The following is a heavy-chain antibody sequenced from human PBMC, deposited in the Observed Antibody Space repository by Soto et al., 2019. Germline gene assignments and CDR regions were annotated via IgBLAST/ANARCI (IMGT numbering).Heavy chain of an antibody. D-gene: IGHD2-2*01. CDR1: GFRFSSYA. CDR2: ISGSGGST. V-gene: IGHV3-23*01. CDR3: AKALHKTNIVVVPAAFRYGMDV. J-gene: IGHJ6*02. Sequence: PGGSLRLSFAASGFRFSSYAMSWVRQAPGKWLEWVSAISGSGGSTYYADSVKGLFTISRDNSKNTLYLQMNSMRPEDTAVYYCAKALHKTNIVVVPAAFRYGMDVCGQGTTVTVYS.